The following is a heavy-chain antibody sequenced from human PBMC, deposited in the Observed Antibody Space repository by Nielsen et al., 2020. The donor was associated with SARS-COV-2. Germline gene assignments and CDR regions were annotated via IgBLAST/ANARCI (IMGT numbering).Heavy chain of an antibody. Sequence: SVKVSCKASGGTFSSHAISWVRQAPGQGLEWMGGIIPIFGTANYAQKFQGRVTITADESTSTAYMELSSLRSEDTAVYYCARDWVKTTVTTCGYWGQGTLVTVSS. V-gene: IGHV1-69*13. CDR2: IIPIFGTA. D-gene: IGHD4-17*01. J-gene: IGHJ4*02. CDR3: ARDWVKTTVTTCGY. CDR1: GGTFSSHA.